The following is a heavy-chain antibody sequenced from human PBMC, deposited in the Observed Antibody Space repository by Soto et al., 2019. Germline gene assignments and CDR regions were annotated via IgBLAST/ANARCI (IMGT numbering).Heavy chain of an antibody. CDR2: ISGSGGST. J-gene: IGHJ6*02. Sequence: GGSLRLSCAASGFTFSSYAMSWVRQAPGKGLEWVSAISGSGGSTYYADSVKGRFTISRDNSKNTLYLQMNSLRAEDTAVYYCAKDVEWFGELLSPDYYYYGMDVWGQGTTVTVSS. V-gene: IGHV3-23*01. CDR1: GFTFSSYA. D-gene: IGHD3-10*01. CDR3: AKDVEWFGELLSPDYYYYGMDV.